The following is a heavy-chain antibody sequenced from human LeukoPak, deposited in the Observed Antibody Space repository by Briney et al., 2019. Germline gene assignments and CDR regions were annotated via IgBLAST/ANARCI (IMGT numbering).Heavy chain of an antibody. V-gene: IGHV4-59*08. J-gene: IGHJ3*02. CDR3: ARLRNSYGYGGAFDI. Sequence: SETLCLTCTVSGGSVSSYYWSWIRQPPGKGLEWIGYIYYSGSTNYNPSLKSRVTISVDTSKNQFSLKLSSVTAADTAVYYCARLRNSYGYGGAFDIWGQGTMVTVSS. D-gene: IGHD5-18*01. CDR2: IYYSGST. CDR1: GGSVSSYY.